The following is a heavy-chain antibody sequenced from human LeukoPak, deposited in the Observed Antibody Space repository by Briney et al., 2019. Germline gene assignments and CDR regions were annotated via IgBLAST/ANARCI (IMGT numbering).Heavy chain of an antibody. CDR1: GYTFTNND. J-gene: IGHJ4*02. D-gene: IGHD3-16*01. V-gene: IGHV1-2*02. CDR2: MNPISGGT. Sequence: ASVKVSCRASGYTFTNNDVHWVRQAPGQGLEWVGRMNPISGGTTYAQRFQGRVTLTRDTSISTAYMELNNLKSDDTALYSCARDIWGSYDYWGQGTLVTVSS. CDR3: ARDIWGSYDY.